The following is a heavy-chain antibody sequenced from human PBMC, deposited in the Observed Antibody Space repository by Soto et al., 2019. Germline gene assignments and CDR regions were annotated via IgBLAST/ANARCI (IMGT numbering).Heavy chain of an antibody. D-gene: IGHD2-21*01. V-gene: IGHV4-59*01. CDR1: SGSISSYY. Sequence: SETLSLTCTVSSGSISSYYWSWIRQPPGKGLEWIGYIYNSGSTNYNPSLKSRVTISVDTSKNQFSLKLSSVTAADTAVYYCAKVVVGPGGDAFDIWGRGTMVTVSS. J-gene: IGHJ3*02. CDR2: IYNSGST. CDR3: AKVVVGPGGDAFDI.